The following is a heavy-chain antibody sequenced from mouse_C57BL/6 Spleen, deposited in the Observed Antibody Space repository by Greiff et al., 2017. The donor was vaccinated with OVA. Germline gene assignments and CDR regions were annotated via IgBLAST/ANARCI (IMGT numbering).Heavy chain of an antibody. Sequence: VQLQQSGPELVKPGASVKIPCKASGYTFTDYNMDWVKQSHGKSLEWIGDINPNNGGTIYNQKFKGKATLTVDKSSSTAYMELRSLTSEDTAVYYCARYSYGSSYEYFDVWGTGTTVTVAS. J-gene: IGHJ1*03. CDR2: INPNNGGT. CDR3: ARYSYGSSYEYFDV. CDR1: GYTFTDYN. V-gene: IGHV1-18*01. D-gene: IGHD1-1*01.